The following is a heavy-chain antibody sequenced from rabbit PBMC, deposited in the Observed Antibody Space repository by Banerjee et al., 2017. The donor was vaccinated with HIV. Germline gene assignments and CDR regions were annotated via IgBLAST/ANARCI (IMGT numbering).Heavy chain of an antibody. J-gene: IGHJ3*01. V-gene: IGHV1S40*01. D-gene: IGHD1-1*01. CDR2: IYAGSSGST. CDR3: ARDNSSNNGWDLDL. Sequence: QSLEESGGDLVKPGASLTLTCTASGFSFSSSYYMCWVRQAPGKGLEWIACIYAGSSGSTYYASWAKGRFTISKPSSTTVTLQMTSLTAADTATYFCARDNSSNNGWDLDLWGQGTLVTVS. CDR1: GFSFSSSYY.